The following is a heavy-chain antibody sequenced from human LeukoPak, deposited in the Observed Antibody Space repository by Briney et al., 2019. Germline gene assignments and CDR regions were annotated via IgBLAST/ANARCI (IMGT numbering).Heavy chain of an antibody. J-gene: IGHJ1*01. CDR3: VTNGQPLRFFPL. Sequence: ASVKVSCKASGYTFTSYDINWVRQAAGQGLEWMGWMNSNNGNTDFAQKFQGRVSLTRDTSISTSYMELSSLTSDDSAVYYCVTNGQPLRFFPLWGQGTLVTVSS. CDR2: MNSNNGNT. CDR1: GYTFTSYD. V-gene: IGHV1-8*02. D-gene: IGHD1/OR15-1a*01.